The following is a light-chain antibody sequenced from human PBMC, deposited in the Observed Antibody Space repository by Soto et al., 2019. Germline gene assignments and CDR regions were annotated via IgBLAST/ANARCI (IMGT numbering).Light chain of an antibody. CDR2: AAS. CDR3: QKYNSAAHP. V-gene: IGKV1-27*01. J-gene: IGKJ2*01. Sequence: DIQMTQSPSSLSASVGDRVTITCRASQGISKYLAWYQQKPGKVPKLLIYAASTLQSRVPSRFSGRGSGTHFTLTISSLQPEDVATYYCQKYNSAAHPFGQGTKLEIK. CDR1: QGISKY.